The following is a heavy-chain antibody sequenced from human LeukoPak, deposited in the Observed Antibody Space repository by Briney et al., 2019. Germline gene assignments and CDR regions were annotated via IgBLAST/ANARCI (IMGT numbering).Heavy chain of an antibody. J-gene: IGHJ4*02. D-gene: IGHD3-22*01. V-gene: IGHV4-39*02. CDR1: GGSISSSSYY. CDR2: IYYSGST. CDR3: AREPVHYYDSSGYYYREDY. Sequence: SETLSLTCTVSGGSISSSSYYWGWIRQPPGKGLEWIGSIYYSGSTYYNPSLKSRVTMSVDTSKNQFSLKLSSGTAADTAVYYCAREPVHYYDSSGYYYREDYWGQGTLVTVSS.